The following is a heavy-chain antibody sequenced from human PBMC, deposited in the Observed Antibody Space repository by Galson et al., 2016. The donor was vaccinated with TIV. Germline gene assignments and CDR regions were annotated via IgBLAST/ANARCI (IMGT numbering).Heavy chain of an antibody. D-gene: IGHD2-21*01. V-gene: IGHV1-3*01. Sequence: SVKVSCKASGYTFRIYAMHWVRQAPGQSLEWMGRINAANGPTKYSQRFQGRVTITRDTSTTTAYMELSSLRSEDTAVYYCARPPYCGGDCFKYDSWGQGTLVTVSS. J-gene: IGHJ4*02. CDR1: GYTFRIYA. CDR2: INAANGPT. CDR3: ARPPYCGGDCFKYDS.